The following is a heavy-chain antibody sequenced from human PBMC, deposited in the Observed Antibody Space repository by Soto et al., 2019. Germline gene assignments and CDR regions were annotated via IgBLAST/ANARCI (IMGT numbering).Heavy chain of an antibody. J-gene: IGHJ4*02. CDR3: AREWFDSSGWTSPFDL. CDR1: GFTFSRYS. CDR2: ISSSSSFI. Sequence: GGSLRLSCAASGFTFSRYSMNWVRQAPGKGLEWVSNISSSSSFIFYADSVKGRFTISRDNAKNSLYLQMNSLRAEDTAVYYCAREWFDSSGWTSPFDLWGQGTLVTVAS. D-gene: IGHD6-19*01. V-gene: IGHV3-48*01.